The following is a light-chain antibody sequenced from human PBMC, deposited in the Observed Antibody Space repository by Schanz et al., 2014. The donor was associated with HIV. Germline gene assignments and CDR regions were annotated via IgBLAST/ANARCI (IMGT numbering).Light chain of an antibody. V-gene: IGLV2-14*01. Sequence: QSVLTQPASVSGSPGQSITISRTGTSSDVGGYNYVSWYQQHPGKAPKLMIYDVSNRPSGVSNRFSGSKSGNTASLTISGLQAEDEADYYCSSYTSSSTWVFGGGTKLTVL. CDR1: SSDVGGYNY. J-gene: IGLJ3*02. CDR3: SSYTSSSTWV. CDR2: DVS.